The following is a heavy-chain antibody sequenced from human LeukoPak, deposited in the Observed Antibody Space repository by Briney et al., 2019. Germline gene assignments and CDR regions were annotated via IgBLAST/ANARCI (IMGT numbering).Heavy chain of an antibody. CDR2: ISSSSSTI. Sequence: PGGSLRLSCAASGFTFSSYSMNWVRQAPGKGLEWVSYISSSSSTIYYADSVKGRFTISRDNAKNSLYLQMNSLRAEDTAVYYCARDLATAGSGSYYYYYYMDVWGKGTTVTVSS. J-gene: IGHJ6*03. V-gene: IGHV3-48*01. CDR1: GFTFSSYS. D-gene: IGHD1-26*01. CDR3: ARDLATAGSGSYYYYYYMDV.